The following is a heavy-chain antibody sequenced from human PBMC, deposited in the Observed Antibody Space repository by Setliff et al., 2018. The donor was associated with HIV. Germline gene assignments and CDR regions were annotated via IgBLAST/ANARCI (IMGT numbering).Heavy chain of an antibody. CDR3: AREVPATYYFSY. V-gene: IGHV1-8*02. CDR2: MNPNSGHT. Sequence: ASVQVSCKASGYTFSSYDINWVRQATGQGLEWMGWMNPNSGHTGYAHKFQGRVTMTRDTSISTAYMELSRLRSDDTAVYYCAREVPATYYFSYWGQGTLVTVSS. D-gene: IGHD2-15*01. CDR1: GYTFSSYD. J-gene: IGHJ4*02.